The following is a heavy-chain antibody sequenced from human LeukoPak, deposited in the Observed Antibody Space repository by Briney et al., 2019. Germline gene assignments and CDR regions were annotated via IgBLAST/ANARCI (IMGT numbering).Heavy chain of an antibody. CDR2: ISNYNDNT. V-gene: IGHV1-18*01. Sequence: ASVTVSCKASGYTFMRYGISWVRQAPGQGLEWMGWISNYNDNTNYAENLEGRVTVTTDPSSSTANMELRSLTSDDTAVYYCARDHPAVVSWALENYFDYWGQGTLVTVSS. CDR1: GYTFMRYG. CDR3: ARDHPAVVSWALENYFDY. J-gene: IGHJ4*02. D-gene: IGHD5-24*01.